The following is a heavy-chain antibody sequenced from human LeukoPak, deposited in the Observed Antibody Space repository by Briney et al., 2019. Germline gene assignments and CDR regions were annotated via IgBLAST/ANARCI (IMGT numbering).Heavy chain of an antibody. D-gene: IGHD3-10*01. CDR3: AKVSEAGTGYGMDV. CDR2: MISGGSV. CDR1: GVDVNNVY. Sequence: GGSLRLPGVVSGVDVNNVYMNWVRHSPQKGLEWLSMMISGGSVDYADSVKSRFSISKDTSRNTIYLQMNSLRVEDTAIYYCAKVSEAGTGYGMDVWGQGTTVTVS. V-gene: IGHV3-53*01. J-gene: IGHJ6*02.